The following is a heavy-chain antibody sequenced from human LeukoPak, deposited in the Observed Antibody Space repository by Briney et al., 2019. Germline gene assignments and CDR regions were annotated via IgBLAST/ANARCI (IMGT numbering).Heavy chain of an antibody. CDR3: TRDWMTAMKINCFDP. CDR1: GYTFASYG. CDR2: VSTYSDKT. D-gene: IGHD2-21*02. Sequence: ASVKVSCNASGYTFASYGISWVRQAPGQGLEWVGWVSTYSDKTNSAQTFQGRVTMTRDTSTTTAFMELRSLTSDDTAVYYCTRDWMTAMKINCFDPWGQGTLVTVSS. J-gene: IGHJ5*02. V-gene: IGHV1-18*01.